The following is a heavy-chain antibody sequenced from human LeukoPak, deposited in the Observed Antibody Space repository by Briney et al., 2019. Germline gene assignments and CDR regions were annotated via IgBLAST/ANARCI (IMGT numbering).Heavy chain of an antibody. CDR3: ARGEFYDFWSGYYIY. V-gene: IGHV4-4*07. Sequence: SETLSLTCTVSGGSISSYYWSWIRQPAGKGLEWIGRIYTSGSTNYNPSLKSRATMSVDTSKNQFSLKLSSVTAADTAVYYCARGEFYDFWSGYYIYWGQGTLVTVSS. D-gene: IGHD3-3*01. CDR2: IYTSGST. CDR1: GGSISSYY. J-gene: IGHJ4*02.